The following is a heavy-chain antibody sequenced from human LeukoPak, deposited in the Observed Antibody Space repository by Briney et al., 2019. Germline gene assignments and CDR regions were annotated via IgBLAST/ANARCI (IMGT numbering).Heavy chain of an antibody. D-gene: IGHD3-10*01. CDR1: GFTFSSYG. V-gene: IGHV3-30*18. J-gene: IGHJ4*02. Sequence: GGSLRLSCAASGFTFSSYGMHWVRQAPGKGLEWGAVISYDGSNKYYADSVKGRFTISRDNSKNTLYLQMNSLRAEDTAVYYCVKSPWYHGSGSYAGTIHWGQGTLVTVSS. CDR2: ISYDGSNK. CDR3: VKSPWYHGSGSYAGTIH.